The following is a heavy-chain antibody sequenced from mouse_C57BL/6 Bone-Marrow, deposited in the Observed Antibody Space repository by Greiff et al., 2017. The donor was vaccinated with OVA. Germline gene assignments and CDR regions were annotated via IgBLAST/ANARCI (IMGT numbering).Heavy chain of an antibody. J-gene: IGHJ3*01. CDR2: IYPGDGDT. CDR3: ARGAY. CDR1: GYAFSNYW. Sequence: QVQLKESGAELVKPEASVKISCKASGYAFSNYWMNWVKQRPGKGLEWIRQIYPGDGDTNYNGKFKGKATLTADKSSSTAYMHLSSLTSEDSAVYFCARGAYWGQGTLVTVSA. V-gene: IGHV1-80*01.